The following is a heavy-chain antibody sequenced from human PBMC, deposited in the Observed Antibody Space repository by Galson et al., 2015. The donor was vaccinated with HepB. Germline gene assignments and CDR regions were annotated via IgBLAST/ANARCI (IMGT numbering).Heavy chain of an antibody. J-gene: IGHJ6*02. V-gene: IGHV3-21*01. Sequence: SLRLSCAASGFTFSSYSMNWVRQAPGKGLEWVSSISSSSSYIYYADSVKGRFTISRDNAKNSLYLQMNSLRAEDTAVYYCASDRADIAVAGTHYYYGMDVWGQGTTVTVSS. D-gene: IGHD6-19*01. CDR2: ISSSSSYI. CDR1: GFTFSSYS. CDR3: ASDRADIAVAGTHYYYGMDV.